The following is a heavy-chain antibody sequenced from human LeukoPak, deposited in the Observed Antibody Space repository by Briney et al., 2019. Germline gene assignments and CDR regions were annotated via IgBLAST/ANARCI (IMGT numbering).Heavy chain of an antibody. J-gene: IGHJ5*02. CDR2: IRYDGSNK. Sequence: GGSLRLSCAASGFTFSSYAMHWVRQAPGKGLEWVAFIRYDGSNKYHVDSVKGRFTVSRDNSKNTLYLQMNSLRAEDTAVYYCARSLFWSGPNWFDPWGQGTLVTVSS. CDR1: GFTFSSYA. D-gene: IGHD3-3*01. CDR3: ARSLFWSGPNWFDP. V-gene: IGHV3-30*02.